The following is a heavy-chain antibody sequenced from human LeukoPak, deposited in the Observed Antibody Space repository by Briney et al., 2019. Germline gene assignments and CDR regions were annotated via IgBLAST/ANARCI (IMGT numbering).Heavy chain of an antibody. J-gene: IGHJ4*02. V-gene: IGHV3-30*02. D-gene: IGHD3-22*01. CDR2: IRYDGSNK. Sequence: GGSLRLSCAASGFTFSSYGMHWVRQAPGKGLEWVAFIRYDGSNKYYADSVKGRFTISRDNSKNTLYLQMNSLRAEDTAVYYCAKWATYYYDSSGYSPHYFDYWGQGTLVTVSS. CDR1: GFTFSSYG. CDR3: AKWATYYYDSSGYSPHYFDY.